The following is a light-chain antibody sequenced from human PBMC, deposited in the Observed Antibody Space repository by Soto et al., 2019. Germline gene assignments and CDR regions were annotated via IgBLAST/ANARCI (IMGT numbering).Light chain of an antibody. V-gene: IGKV3-20*01. CDR3: QQYGSTPYT. Sequence: EIVMTQSPGTLSLSPGERATLSCRASQSVSDGYFAWYQQKPGQAPRLVISGASTRATGIPDRFRGSGSGTDFTLTISSLEPEDFAVYYCQQYGSTPYTFGQGTILEIK. J-gene: IGKJ2*01. CDR1: QSVSDGY. CDR2: GAS.